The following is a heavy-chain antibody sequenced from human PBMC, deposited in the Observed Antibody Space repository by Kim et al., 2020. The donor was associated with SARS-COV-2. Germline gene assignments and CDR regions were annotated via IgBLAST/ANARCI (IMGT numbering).Heavy chain of an antibody. V-gene: IGHV3-23*01. Sequence: GGSLRLSCTASGFTFSNNGMSWVRQPPGKGLEWVSDILAYETGTYYADSVKGRFSISRDNSKNTVYLQMNSLRGEDTAVYYCTGHGSGSSWGQGTLVTGS. D-gene: IGHD3-10*01. CDR2: ILAYETGT. CDR3: TGHGSGSS. CDR1: GFTFSNNG. J-gene: IGHJ4*02.